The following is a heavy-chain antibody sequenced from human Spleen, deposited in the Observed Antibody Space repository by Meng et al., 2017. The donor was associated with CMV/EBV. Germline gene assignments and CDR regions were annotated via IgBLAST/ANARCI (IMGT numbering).Heavy chain of an antibody. V-gene: IGHV5-51*01. J-gene: IGHJ6*02. D-gene: IGHD4-11*01. CDR1: GYSFTTYW. Sequence: GGSLRLSCKVSGYSFTTYWIGWVRQMPGKGLEWMGIIYPGDSDTRYSPSFQGQVTISVDRSINTAYLQWSSLRASDTAMYYCARQDRRVTTYGYFYYGMDVWGQGTTVTVSS. CDR2: IYPGDSDT. CDR3: ARQDRRVTTYGYFYYGMDV.